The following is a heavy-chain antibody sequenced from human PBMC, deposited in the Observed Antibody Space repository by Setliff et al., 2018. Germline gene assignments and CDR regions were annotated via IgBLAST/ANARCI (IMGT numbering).Heavy chain of an antibody. J-gene: IGHJ3*02. D-gene: IGHD3-10*01. Sequence: PSETLSLTCAVSGGSISSSNWWSWVRQPPGKGLEWIGEIYHSRTTNYNPPLKSRVTISVDKSKNQFSLKLSSVTAADTAVYYCASTYYYGSGSRYAFDIWGQGTMVTVSS. CDR1: GGSISSSNW. V-gene: IGHV4-4*02. CDR3: ASTYYYGSGSRYAFDI. CDR2: IYHSRTT.